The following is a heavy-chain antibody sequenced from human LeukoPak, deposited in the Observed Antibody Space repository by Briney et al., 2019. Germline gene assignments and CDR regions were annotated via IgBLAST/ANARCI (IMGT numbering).Heavy chain of an antibody. V-gene: IGHV3-20*01. CDR2: INWNGGRT. Sequence: GGSLRLSCAASGFTFDDYGMSWVRQAPGKGLEWVSGINWNGGRTGYADSVKGRFTISRDNAKNSLYLQMNSLRAEDTALYHCARTPLGSGSYDYWGQGTLVTVSS. CDR1: GFTFDDYG. J-gene: IGHJ4*02. D-gene: IGHD3-10*01. CDR3: ARTPLGSGSYDY.